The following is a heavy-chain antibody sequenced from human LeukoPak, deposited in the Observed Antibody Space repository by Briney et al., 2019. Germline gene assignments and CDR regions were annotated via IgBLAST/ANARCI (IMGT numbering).Heavy chain of an antibody. D-gene: IGHD1-14*01. CDR2: INYSGGT. CDR3: ARHGGISWFDP. J-gene: IGHJ5*02. CDR1: GVSISSTTLY. Sequence: PSETLSLTCSVSGVSISSTTLYWGWIRQPPGKGLEWIGSINYSGGTSYNPSLKSRLTISRDTTKNQFSLKLSSVTAADTAAYYCARHGGISWFDPWGQGTLVTVSS. V-gene: IGHV4-39*01.